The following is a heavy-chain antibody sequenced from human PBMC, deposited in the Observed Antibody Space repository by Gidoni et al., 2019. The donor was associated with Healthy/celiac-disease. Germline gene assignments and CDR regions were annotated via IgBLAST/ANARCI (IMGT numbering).Heavy chain of an antibody. CDR2: MNPNSGNT. D-gene: IGHD3-22*01. V-gene: IGHV1-8*01. CDR1: GYTFTSYD. J-gene: IGHJ4*02. CDR3: ARGQPAYYYDSSGYYYYY. Sequence: QVQLVQSGAEVKKPGASVKVSCKASGYTFTSYDINWVRQATGQGLEWMGWMNPNSGNTGYAQKFQGRVTMTRNTSISTAYMELSSLRSEDTVVYYCARGQPAYYYDSSGYYYYYWGQGTLVTVSS.